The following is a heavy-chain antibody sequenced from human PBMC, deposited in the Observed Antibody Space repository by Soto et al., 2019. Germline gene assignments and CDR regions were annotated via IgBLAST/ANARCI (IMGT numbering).Heavy chain of an antibody. J-gene: IGHJ4*02. CDR3: AREDFGVFSVAYFDY. Sequence: EVQLVESGGGLVQPGESLRLSCAASGFSFSSKWMHWVRHAPGKGLVWVSRINTDGSSTSHADFVKGRFTISRDNAKNTLYLQMNSLRTEDTAVYYCAREDFGVFSVAYFDYWGQGTLVTVSS. D-gene: IGHD3-3*01. CDR2: INTDGSST. V-gene: IGHV3-74*01. CDR1: GFSFSSKW.